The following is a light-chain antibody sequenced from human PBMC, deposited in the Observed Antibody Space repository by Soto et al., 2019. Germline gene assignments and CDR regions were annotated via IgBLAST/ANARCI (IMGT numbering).Light chain of an antibody. Sequence: QSVLTQQPSVSGAPGQRVTISCTGSSSNIGSGYDGHWYQQLPGTAPKLLIYGNSNRPSGVPDRFSGSKSGTSASLAITGLQAEDEADYYCQSYDSSLSGLYVFGTGTKLTVL. J-gene: IGLJ1*01. CDR2: GNS. V-gene: IGLV1-40*01. CDR1: SSNIGSGYD. CDR3: QSYDSSLSGLYV.